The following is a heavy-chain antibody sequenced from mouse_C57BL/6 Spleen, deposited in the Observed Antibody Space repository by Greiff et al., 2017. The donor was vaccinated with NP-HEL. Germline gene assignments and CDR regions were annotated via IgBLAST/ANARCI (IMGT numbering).Heavy chain of an antibody. D-gene: IGHD2-4*01. J-gene: IGHJ4*01. CDR3: ASFGDYDPSYAMDY. CDR1: GYTFTNYW. V-gene: IGHV1-63*01. Sequence: VQLQQSGAELVRPGTSVKMSCKASGYTFTNYWIGWAKQRPGHGLEWIGDIYPGGGYTNYNEKFKGKATLTADKSSSTAYMQFSSLTSEDSAIYYCASFGDYDPSYAMDYWGQGTSVTVSS. CDR2: IYPGGGYT.